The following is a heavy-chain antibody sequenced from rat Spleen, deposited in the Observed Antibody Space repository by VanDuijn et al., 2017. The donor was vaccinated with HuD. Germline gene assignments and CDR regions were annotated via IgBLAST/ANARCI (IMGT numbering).Heavy chain of an antibody. CDR3: TREGTTTSVFAY. V-gene: IGHV2S63*01. CDR2: MWSGGST. D-gene: IGHD1-5*01. Sequence: EVQLKESGPGLVQPSQTLSLTCTVPGFALTDYSIHWVRQPPGKGLEWMGVMWSGGSTAYNSALKSRLSISRDTSKSKVFLKMNSLQTEDTAIYYCTREGTTTSVFAYWGQGTLVTVSS. J-gene: IGHJ3*01. CDR1: GFALTDYS.